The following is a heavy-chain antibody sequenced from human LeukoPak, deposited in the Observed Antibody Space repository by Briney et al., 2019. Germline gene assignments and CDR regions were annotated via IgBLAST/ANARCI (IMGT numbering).Heavy chain of an antibody. CDR1: GYTFTSYD. J-gene: IGHJ6*03. Sequence: ASVKVSCKASGYTFTSYDINWVRQATGQGLEWMGWMNPNSGNTGSAQKFQGRVTITRNTSISTAYMELSSLRSEDTAVYYCARGILATSGYSYMGIWGKGTTVTVSS. CDR2: MNPNSGNT. D-gene: IGHD5-12*01. CDR3: ARGILATSGYSYMGI. V-gene: IGHV1-8*01.